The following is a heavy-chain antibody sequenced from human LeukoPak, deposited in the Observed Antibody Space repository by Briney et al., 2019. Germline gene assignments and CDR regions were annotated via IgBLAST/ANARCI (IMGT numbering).Heavy chain of an antibody. J-gene: IGHJ4*02. CDR2: IYHGGST. V-gene: IGHV4-38-2*02. CDR1: GYSISSGYY. D-gene: IGHD3-10*01. Sequence: SETLSLTCTVSGYSISSGYYWGWIRQSPGKGLEWIGSIYHGGSTYYNPSLRSRVIVSVDTSKNHFSLKLSSVTAADTAVYYCARLTYYYGSGSYPSPYYFDYWGQGTLVTVSS. CDR3: ARLTYYYGSGSYPSPYYFDY.